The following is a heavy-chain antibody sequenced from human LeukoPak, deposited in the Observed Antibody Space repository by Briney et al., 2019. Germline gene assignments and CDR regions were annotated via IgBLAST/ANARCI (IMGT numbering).Heavy chain of an antibody. CDR1: GFIFDDYG. J-gene: IGHJ4*02. Sequence: PEGSLRLSCAVSGFIFDDYGMTWVRQAPGKGLEWLSGINWNGGSTGYADSVKGRFTISRDNAKNSLYLQMKSLRVEDTALYYCARGPTYYDFWSASDYWGQGTLVTVSS. V-gene: IGHV3-20*04. CDR2: INWNGGST. D-gene: IGHD3-3*01. CDR3: ARGPTYYDFWSASDY.